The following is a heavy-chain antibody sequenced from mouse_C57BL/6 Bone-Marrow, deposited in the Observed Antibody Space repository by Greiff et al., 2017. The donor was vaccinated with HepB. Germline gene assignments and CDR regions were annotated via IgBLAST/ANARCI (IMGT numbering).Heavy chain of an antibody. CDR1: GFNIKNTY. Sequence: EVKLMESVAELVRPGASVKLSCTASGFNIKNTYMHWVKQRPEQGLEWIGRIDPANGHTKYAPKFPGKATITADTSSNTAYLQRSSLTSEDTALYYCATFITTVVALDYWGQGTTLTVSS. J-gene: IGHJ2*01. CDR3: ATFITTVVALDY. D-gene: IGHD1-1*01. CDR2: IDPANGHT. V-gene: IGHV14-3*01.